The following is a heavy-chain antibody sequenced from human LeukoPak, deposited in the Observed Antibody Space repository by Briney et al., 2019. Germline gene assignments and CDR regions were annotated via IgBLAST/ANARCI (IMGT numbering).Heavy chain of an antibody. Sequence: SETLSLTCAVYGGSFSGYYWSWIRQPPGKGLEWIGEINHSGSTNYNPSLKSRVTISVDTSKNQFSLKLSSVTAADTAVYYCARVRALPTRPGFNYYYYGMDVWGQGTTVTVSS. J-gene: IGHJ6*02. D-gene: IGHD3-16*02. V-gene: IGHV4-34*01. CDR2: INHSGST. CDR1: GGSFSGYY. CDR3: ARVRALPTRPGFNYYYYGMDV.